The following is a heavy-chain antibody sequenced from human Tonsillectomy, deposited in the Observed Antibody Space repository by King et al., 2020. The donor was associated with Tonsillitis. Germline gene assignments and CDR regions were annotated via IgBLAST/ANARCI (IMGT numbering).Heavy chain of an antibody. CDR1: GFTFSSYW. V-gene: IGHV3-7*03. CDR2: INQGGSDK. CDR3: ARDLHTSWVAFDI. D-gene: IGHD1-26*01. Sequence: VQLVESGGGLVQPGGSLRLSCAASGFTFSSYWMTWVRQAPGKGLEWVADINQGGSDKQYVGSVKGRFTISRDNAKDSLHLQMDSLGADDTGVYYCARDLHTSWVAFDIWGQGTMVTVSS. J-gene: IGHJ3*02.